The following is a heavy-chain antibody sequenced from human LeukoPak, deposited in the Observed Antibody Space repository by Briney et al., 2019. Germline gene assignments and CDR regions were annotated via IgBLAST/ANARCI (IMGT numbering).Heavy chain of an antibody. CDR1: GAPLSGYY. CDR3: ATRPLIAAAGFDY. D-gene: IGHD6-13*01. CDR2: IYTNGRP. V-gene: IGHV4-4*07. J-gene: IGHJ4*02. Sequence: SETLSLTCTVSGAPLSGYYWGWIRQAAGTGPEWIGRIYTNGRPDYNPSLRSRVTISVDTSKNQFSLKLSSVTAADTAVYYCATRPLIAAAGFDYWGQGTLVTVSS.